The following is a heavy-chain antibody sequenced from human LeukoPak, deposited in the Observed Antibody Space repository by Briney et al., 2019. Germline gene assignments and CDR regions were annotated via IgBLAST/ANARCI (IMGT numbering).Heavy chain of an antibody. CDR1: GFTFSSYA. CDR3: AKDSVDWDDAFDI. Sequence: GGSLRLSFAASGFTFSSYAMSWVRQAPGKGLEWVSAISGSGGSTYYADSVKGRFTISRDNSKNTLYLQMNSLRAEDTAVYYCAKDSVDWDDAFDIWGQGTMVTVSS. CDR2: ISGSGGST. J-gene: IGHJ3*02. V-gene: IGHV3-23*01. D-gene: IGHD1-26*01.